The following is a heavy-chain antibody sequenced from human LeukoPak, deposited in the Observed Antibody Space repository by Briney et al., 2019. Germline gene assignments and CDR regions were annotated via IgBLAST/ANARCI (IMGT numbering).Heavy chain of an antibody. J-gene: IGHJ4*02. D-gene: IGHD6-19*01. Sequence: SETLSLTCTVSGGSISRSSYYWGWIRQSQGKGLDWIGNILYSWTTYYNPSLKSRISMSLDTSKSQFSLRLTSVTAADTAVYDCARPITPSIAVRAPFYFWGQGTLITVSS. CDR3: ARPITPSIAVRAPFYF. CDR2: ILYSWTT. CDR1: GGSISRSSYY. V-gene: IGHV4-39*01.